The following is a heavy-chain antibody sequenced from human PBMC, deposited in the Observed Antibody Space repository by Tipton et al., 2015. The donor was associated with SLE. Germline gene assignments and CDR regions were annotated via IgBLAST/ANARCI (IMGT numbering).Heavy chain of an antibody. V-gene: IGHV4-38-2*01. CDR1: GYSISSGYY. D-gene: IGHD3-10*01. CDR2: IHYSGST. CDR3: ARITVGQPDY. Sequence: GLVKPSETLSLTCAVSGYSISSGYYWGWIRQPPGKGLEWIGSIHYSGSTNDNPSLKSRVTMSVDTSKNQFSLNLTSVTAADAAVYYCARITVGQPDYWGQGTLVTVSS. J-gene: IGHJ4*02.